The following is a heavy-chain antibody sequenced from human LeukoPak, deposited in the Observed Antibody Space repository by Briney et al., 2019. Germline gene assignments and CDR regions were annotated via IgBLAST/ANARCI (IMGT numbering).Heavy chain of an antibody. V-gene: IGHV5-51*01. J-gene: IGHJ4*02. Sequence: GESLKISFKGSGYLFTNYWIGWVRPMPGKGLEWMGIIHPVDSDTRYSPSFQGQVTISADKSINTAYLQWSSLKASDTAMYYCARLQSGQWLLFYYWGQGTLVTVSP. CDR1: GYLFTNYW. CDR2: IHPVDSDT. CDR3: ARLQSGQWLLFYY. D-gene: IGHD6-19*01.